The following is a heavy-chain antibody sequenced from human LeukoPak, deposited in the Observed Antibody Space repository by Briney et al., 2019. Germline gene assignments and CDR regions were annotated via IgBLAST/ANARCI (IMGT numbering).Heavy chain of an antibody. CDR2: IRYDGSDK. CDR1: ALTFSRYG. CDR3: AKVVGYSLYYFDY. J-gene: IGHJ4*02. V-gene: IGHV3-30*02. D-gene: IGHD5-18*01. Sequence: HPGGSLRLSCAASALTFSRYGMHWVRQAPGKGLEWVAFIRYDGSDKYYADSVKGRFTISRDNSKNTLYLQMNSLRAEDTAVYYCAKVVGYSLYYFDYWGQGTLVTVSS.